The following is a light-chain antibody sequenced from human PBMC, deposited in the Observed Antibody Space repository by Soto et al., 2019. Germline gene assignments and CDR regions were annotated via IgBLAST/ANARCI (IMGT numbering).Light chain of an antibody. CDR2: GGS. CDR1: QSLSSGQ. V-gene: IGKV3-20*01. Sequence: EIVLTQSPGTLSLSPGERATLSCRASQSLSSGQLVWYQQKPGQAPRLLIYGGSSRATGIPSRFSGRGSGTDFTLTISRLEPEDFAVDFCQQYGSSPRTFGQGTKLEIK. CDR3: QQYGSSPRT. J-gene: IGKJ2*01.